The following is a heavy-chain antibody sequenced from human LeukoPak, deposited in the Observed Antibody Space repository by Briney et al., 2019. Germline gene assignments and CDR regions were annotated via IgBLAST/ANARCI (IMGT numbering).Heavy chain of an antibody. Sequence: SVKVSCKASGDTFSSYVISWVRQAPGQGLEWMGGIIPIFGTANYAQKFQGRVTITADESTSTAYMELSSLRSEDTAVYYCAREGFYDFWSGFWFDPWGQGTLVTVSS. J-gene: IGHJ5*02. CDR2: IIPIFGTA. V-gene: IGHV1-69*13. D-gene: IGHD3-3*01. CDR1: GDTFSSYV. CDR3: AREGFYDFWSGFWFDP.